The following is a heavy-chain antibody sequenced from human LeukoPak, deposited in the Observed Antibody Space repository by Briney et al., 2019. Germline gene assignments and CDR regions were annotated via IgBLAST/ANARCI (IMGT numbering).Heavy chain of an antibody. D-gene: IGHD6-6*01. CDR1: GGSFSGYY. CDR3: ARRPFDY. CDR2: INHSGST. Sequence: HSETLSLTCAVYGGSFSGYYWSWIRQPPGKGLEWIGEINHSGSTNYNPSLKSRVTISVDTSKNQFSLKLSSVTAADTAVYYCARRPFDYWGQGTLVTVSS. J-gene: IGHJ4*02. V-gene: IGHV4-34*01.